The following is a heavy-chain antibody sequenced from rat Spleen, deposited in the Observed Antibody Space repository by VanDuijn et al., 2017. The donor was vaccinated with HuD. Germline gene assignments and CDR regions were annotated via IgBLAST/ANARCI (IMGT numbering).Heavy chain of an antibody. CDR3: TTARNVPSYWYFDF. CDR2: ISTGGGNT. J-gene: IGHJ1*01. Sequence: EVQLVESGGGLVQPGRSLKLSCAASGFIFSKYDMAWVRQTPTKGLEWVASISTGGGNTYYRDSVKGRFTISRDNAKSTLYLQMDSLRSEDTATYYCTTARNVPSYWYFDFWGPGTMVTVSS. V-gene: IGHV5S23*01. D-gene: IGHD1-12*01. CDR1: GFIFSKYD.